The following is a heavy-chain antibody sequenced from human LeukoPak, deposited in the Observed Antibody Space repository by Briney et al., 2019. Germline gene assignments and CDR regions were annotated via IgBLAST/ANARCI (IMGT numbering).Heavy chain of an antibody. J-gene: IGHJ4*02. CDR1: GGSISSYY. CDR3: ARGGGVAGNFDY. Sequence: SETLSLTCTVSGGSISSYYWSWIRQPPGKGLEWIGYIYYSGSTNYNPSLKSRVTISVDTSKNQFSLKLSSVTAADTAAYYCARGGGVAGNFDYWGQGTLVTVSS. D-gene: IGHD6-19*01. V-gene: IGHV4-59*01. CDR2: IYYSGST.